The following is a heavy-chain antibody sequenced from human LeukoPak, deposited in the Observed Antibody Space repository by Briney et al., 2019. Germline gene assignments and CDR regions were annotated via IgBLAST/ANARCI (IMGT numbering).Heavy chain of an antibody. CDR2: ISGNGGST. V-gene: IGHV3-23*01. J-gene: IGHJ4*02. Sequence: GGSLRLSCAASGFTFSTYAMTWVRQAPGKGLEWVSAISGNGGSTYYADSVRGRFTISRDNSKNTVYLEMNSLRAEDTAVYYCAKDRGYWGQGTLVTVSS. CDR1: GFTFSTYA. CDR3: AKDRGY.